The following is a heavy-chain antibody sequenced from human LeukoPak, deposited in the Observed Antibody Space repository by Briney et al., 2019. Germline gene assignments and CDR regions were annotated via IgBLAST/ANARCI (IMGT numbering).Heavy chain of an antibody. CDR2: ISGSGDNT. J-gene: IGHJ4*02. V-gene: IGHV3-23*01. CDR1: GFTFSSYA. CDR3: AKWKYSNSGIDDY. D-gene: IGHD6-6*01. Sequence: GGSLRLSCAASGFTFSSYAMSWVRQVPGKGLEWVSVISGSGDNTYYADSVKGRLTISRDNSKNMLYLQMNSLRAEDTAVYYCAKWKYSNSGIDDYWGQGTLVTVSS.